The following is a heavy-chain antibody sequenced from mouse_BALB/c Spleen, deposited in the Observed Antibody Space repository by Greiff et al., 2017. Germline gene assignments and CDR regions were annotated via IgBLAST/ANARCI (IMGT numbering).Heavy chain of an antibody. CDR3: ARDYRYDYFDV. J-gene: IGHJ1*01. V-gene: IGHV1-82*01. CDR1: GYAFSSSW. D-gene: IGHD2-14*01. Sequence: QVQLQQSGPDLVKPGASVKISCKASGYAFSSSWMNWVKQRPGQGLEWIGRIYPGDGDTNYNGKFKGKATLTADKSSSTAYMQLSSLTSVDSAVYFCARDYRYDYFDVWGAGTTVTVSS. CDR2: IYPGDGDT.